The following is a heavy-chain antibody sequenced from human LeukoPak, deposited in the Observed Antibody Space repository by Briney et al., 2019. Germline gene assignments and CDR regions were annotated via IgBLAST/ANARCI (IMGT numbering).Heavy chain of an antibody. J-gene: IGHJ5*02. CDR2: INPNSGGT. D-gene: IGHD2-15*01. CDR3: ARGEGCSGGSCYGSWDWFDP. CDR1: GYTFTGYY. V-gene: IGHV1-2*04. Sequence: ASVKVSCKASGYTFTGYYMHWVRQAPGQGLEWMGWINPNSGGTNYAQKFQGWVTMTRDTSISTAYMELSRLRSDDTAVYYCARGEGCSGGSCYGSWDWFDPWGQGTLVTVSS.